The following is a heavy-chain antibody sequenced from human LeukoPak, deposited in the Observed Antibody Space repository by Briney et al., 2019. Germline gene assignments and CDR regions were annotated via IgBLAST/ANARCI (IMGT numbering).Heavy chain of an antibody. J-gene: IGHJ3*02. V-gene: IGHV3-20*04. CDR2: INWNGGST. Sequence: GGSLRLPCAASGFTFDDYGMSWVRQAPGKGLEWVSGINWNGGSTGYVDSVKGRFTISRDNAKNSLYLQMNSLRAEDTALYYCARVRNYYDSSGPKRGAFDIWGQGTMVTVSS. CDR3: ARVRNYYDSSGPKRGAFDI. D-gene: IGHD3-22*01. CDR1: GFTFDDYG.